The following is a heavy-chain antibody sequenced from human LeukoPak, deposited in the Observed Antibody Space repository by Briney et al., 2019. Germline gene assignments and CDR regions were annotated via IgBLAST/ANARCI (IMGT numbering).Heavy chain of an antibody. CDR3: ARRTLTYYYDSSGYPDY. CDR1: GGSISSYY. J-gene: IGHJ4*02. V-gene: IGHV4-59*12. CDR2: IYYSGST. D-gene: IGHD3-22*01. Sequence: SETLSLTCTVSGGSISSYYWSWLRRPPGKGLEWIGYIYYSGSTNYNPSLKSRVTISVDTSKNQFSLKLSSVTAADTAVYYCARRTLTYYYDSSGYPDYWGQGTLVTVSS.